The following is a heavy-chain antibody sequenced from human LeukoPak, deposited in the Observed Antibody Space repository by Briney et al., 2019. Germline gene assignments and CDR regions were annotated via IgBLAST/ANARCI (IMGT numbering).Heavy chain of an antibody. CDR1: GFTFSSYS. V-gene: IGHV3-21*01. J-gene: IGHJ3*02. CDR3: ARDGKSSSWYINDAFDI. D-gene: IGHD6-13*01. Sequence: GGSLRLSCAASGFTFSSYSMNWVRQAPGKGLEWVSSISSSSSYIYYADSVKGRFTISRDNAKNSLYLQMNSLRAEDTAVYYCARDGKSSSWYINDAFDIWGQGTMVTVSS. CDR2: ISSSSSYI.